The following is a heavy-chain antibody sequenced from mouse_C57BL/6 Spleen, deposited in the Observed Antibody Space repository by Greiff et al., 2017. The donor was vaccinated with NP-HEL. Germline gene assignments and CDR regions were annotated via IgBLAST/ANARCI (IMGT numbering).Heavy chain of an antibody. CDR2: INPYNGGT. Sequence: EVQLQQSGPVLVKPGASVKMSCKASGYTFTDYYMNWVKQSHGKSLEWIGVINPYNGGTSYNQKFKGKATLTVDKSSSTAYMELNSLTSEDSAVYYCARGVYGSSPWFAYWGQGTLVTVSA. CDR1: GYTFTDYY. V-gene: IGHV1-19*01. J-gene: IGHJ3*01. D-gene: IGHD1-1*01. CDR3: ARGVYGSSPWFAY.